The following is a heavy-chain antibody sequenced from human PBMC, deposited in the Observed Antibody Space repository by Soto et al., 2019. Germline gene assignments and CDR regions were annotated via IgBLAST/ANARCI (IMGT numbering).Heavy chain of an antibody. Sequence: VGSVRLSSGATGFTFSSYAMSRVRQAPGKGMEWVPGMSGRGGSTDYGDSFKSEFTISRDNSKNKLLLQINSMQAEDTAVNYGPKDKLGGNYDYCGQGTLV. CDR1: GFTFSSYA. V-gene: IGHV3-23*01. CDR2: MSGRGGST. J-gene: IGHJ4*02. CDR3: PKDKLGGNYDY. D-gene: IGHD2-15*01.